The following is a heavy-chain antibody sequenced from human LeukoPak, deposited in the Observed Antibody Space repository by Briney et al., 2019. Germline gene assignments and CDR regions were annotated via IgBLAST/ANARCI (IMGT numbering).Heavy chain of an antibody. CDR1: GYTFTSYG. V-gene: IGHV1-18*01. D-gene: IGHD5-24*01. CDR2: ISAYNGNT. CDR3: ARGPLRDGYNYNWFDP. J-gene: IGHJ5*02. Sequence: ASVKVSCKASGYTFTSYGIRWVRQAPGQGLEWMGWISAYNGNTNYAQKLQGRVTMTTDISTSTAYMELRSLRSDDTAVYYCARGPLRDGYNYNWFDPWGQGTLVTVSS.